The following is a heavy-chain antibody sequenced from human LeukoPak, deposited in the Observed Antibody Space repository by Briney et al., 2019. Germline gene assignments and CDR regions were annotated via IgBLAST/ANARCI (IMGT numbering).Heavy chain of an antibody. Sequence: SETLSLTCAVYGGSFSGYYWSWIRQPPGKGLEWIGYIYYTGSTNYNPSLKSRVTISVDTSKNQFSLNLSSVTAADTAAYYCARHYGAHRDYYGLDVWGQGTTVTVSS. V-gene: IGHV4-34*11. J-gene: IGHJ6*02. CDR2: IYYTGST. CDR1: GGSFSGYY. D-gene: IGHD4-17*01. CDR3: ARHYGAHRDYYGLDV.